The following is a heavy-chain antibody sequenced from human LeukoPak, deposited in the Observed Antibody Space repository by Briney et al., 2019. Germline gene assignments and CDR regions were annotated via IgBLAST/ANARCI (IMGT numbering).Heavy chain of an antibody. CDR3: ASTSTGITGTGFDY. CDR1: GGSISSYY. CDR2: IYTSGST. D-gene: IGHD1-20*01. Sequence: SETLFLTCTVSGGSISSYYWSWIRQPAGKGLEWIGRIYTSGSTNYNPSLKSRVTMSVDTSKNQFSLKLSSVTAADTAVYYCASTSTGITGTGFDYWGQGTLVTVSS. V-gene: IGHV4-4*07. J-gene: IGHJ4*02.